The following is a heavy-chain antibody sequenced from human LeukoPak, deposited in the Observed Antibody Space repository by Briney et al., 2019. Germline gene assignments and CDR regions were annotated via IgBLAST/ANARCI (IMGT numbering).Heavy chain of an antibody. Sequence: PSETLSLTCTVSGGSINSYYWSWIRQPPGKGLQWIGCIHYSGSTNYNPSLKSRVTISVDTSKNQFSLKLSSVTAADTAVYYCARSQARLGWFDPWGQGALVTVSS. D-gene: IGHD6-19*01. J-gene: IGHJ5*02. CDR2: IHYSGST. CDR1: GGSINSYY. V-gene: IGHV4-59*12. CDR3: ARSQARLGWFDP.